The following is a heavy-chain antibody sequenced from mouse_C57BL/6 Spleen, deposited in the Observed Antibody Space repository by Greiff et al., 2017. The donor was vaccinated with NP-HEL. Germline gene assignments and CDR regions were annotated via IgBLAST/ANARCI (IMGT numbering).Heavy chain of an antibody. CDR1: GFTFSDYG. Sequence: DVKLVESGGGLVQPGGSLKLSCAASGFTFSDYGMAWVRQAPRKGPEWVAFISNLAYSIYYADTVTGRFTISRENAKNTLYLEMSSLRSEDTAMYYCARHGYYGSSYGYFDVWGTGTTVTVSS. J-gene: IGHJ1*03. CDR2: ISNLAYSI. CDR3: ARHGYYGSSYGYFDV. V-gene: IGHV5-15*01. D-gene: IGHD1-1*01.